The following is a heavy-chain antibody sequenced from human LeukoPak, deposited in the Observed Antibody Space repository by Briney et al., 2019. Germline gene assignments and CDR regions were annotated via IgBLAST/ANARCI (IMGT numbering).Heavy chain of an antibody. CDR1: GFTFSSYG. D-gene: IGHD6-19*01. CDR2: IRYDGSNK. CDR3: ARRSSSGWYPDYYYYYMDV. Sequence: PGGSLRLSCAASGFTFSSYGMHWVRQAPGKGLEWVAFIRYDGSNKYYADSVKGRFTISRDNSKNTLYLKMNSLRGEDTAVYYCARRSSSGWYPDYYYYYMDVWGKGTTVTIPS. J-gene: IGHJ6*03. V-gene: IGHV3-30*02.